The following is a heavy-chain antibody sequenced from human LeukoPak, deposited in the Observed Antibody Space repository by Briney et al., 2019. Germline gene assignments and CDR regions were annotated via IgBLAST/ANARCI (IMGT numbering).Heavy chain of an antibody. CDR1: GFTFSSYE. CDR2: ISSSGSTI. V-gene: IGHV3-48*03. CDR3: ARGWRPYYYGSGSYYDY. Sequence: GGSLRVSCAASGFTFSSYEMNWVRQAPGKGLEWVSYISSSGSTIYYADSEKGRFTISRDNAKNSLYLQMNSLRAEDTAVYYCARGWRPYYYGSGSYYDYWGQGTLVTVSS. D-gene: IGHD3-10*01. J-gene: IGHJ4*02.